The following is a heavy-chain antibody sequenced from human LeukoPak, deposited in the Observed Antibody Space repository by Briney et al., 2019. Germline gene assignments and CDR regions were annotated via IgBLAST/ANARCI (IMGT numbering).Heavy chain of an antibody. CDR1: GFSFDDFA. Sequence: GGSLRLSCAASGFSFDDFAMSWVRQPPGKGLEWVSGINLNSGRTSYADPVKGRFTISRDNAGSSLFLRMNSLRDEDTAVYYCARSGVVAVLFPTDFDYWGQGALVTVSS. CDR3: ARSGVVAVLFPTDFDY. CDR2: INLNSGRT. V-gene: IGHV3-20*04. D-gene: IGHD3-10*01. J-gene: IGHJ4*02.